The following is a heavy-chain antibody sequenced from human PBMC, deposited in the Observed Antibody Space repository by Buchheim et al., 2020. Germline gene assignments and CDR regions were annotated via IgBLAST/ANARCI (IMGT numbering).Heavy chain of an antibody. D-gene: IGHD6-19*01. CDR2: IYSGGSP. V-gene: IGHV4-39*07. Sequence: HLQGSGPGLVRPSETLSLTCTVSGASINSGGYYWDWVRQPPGKGLEWVGHIYSGGSPYFNPSLKTRATISFDASNTQISLMLTSVTAADTGTYYCARGSYQTGWRGFSYYSMDVWGQGT. CDR1: GASINSGGYY. J-gene: IGHJ6*02. CDR3: ARGSYQTGWRGFSYYSMDV.